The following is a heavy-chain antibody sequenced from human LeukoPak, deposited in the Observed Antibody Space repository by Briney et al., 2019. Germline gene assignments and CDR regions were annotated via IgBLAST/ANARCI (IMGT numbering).Heavy chain of an antibody. CDR3: ARDRGYSYGAYKYIDY. Sequence: GGSLRLSCAASGFTFSDYYMSWIRQAPGKGLEWVSYISSSGSTIYYADSVKGRFTISRDNAKNSLYLQMNSLRAEDTAVYYCARDRGYSYGAYKYIDYWGREPWSPSPQ. CDR2: ISSSGSTI. D-gene: IGHD5-18*01. V-gene: IGHV3-11*01. CDR1: GFTFSDYY. J-gene: IGHJ4*02.